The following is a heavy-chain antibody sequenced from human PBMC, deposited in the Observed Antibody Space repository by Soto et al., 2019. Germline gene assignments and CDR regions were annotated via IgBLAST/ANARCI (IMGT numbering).Heavy chain of an antibody. D-gene: IGHD2-2*02. Sequence: QVQLVQSGAEVKKPGASVKVSCKASGYSFSTYDINWVRQAAGQGLEWMGWVNPKSGNTDYAQRFRGRVTMTSNTSISTAYMELRALTPEDTAVYYCARPYCYSTSCYTDWCDPWGQGTLVTVSS. CDR1: GYSFSTYD. J-gene: IGHJ5*02. V-gene: IGHV1-8*01. CDR2: VNPKSGNT. CDR3: ARPYCYSTSCYTDWCDP.